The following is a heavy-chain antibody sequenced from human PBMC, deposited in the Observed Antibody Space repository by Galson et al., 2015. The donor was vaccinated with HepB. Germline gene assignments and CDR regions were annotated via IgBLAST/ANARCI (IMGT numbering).Heavy chain of an antibody. V-gene: IGHV3-30*04. Sequence: SLRLSCAASGFTFSSSAMHWVRQAPGKGLEWVAVTSYDGTNKYYADSVKGRFTISRDNSKNTLYLQMNSLRAEDTAVYYCARDRGHTGNYSWLDYWGQGTLVTVSS. J-gene: IGHJ4*02. CDR2: TSYDGTNK. D-gene: IGHD1-26*01. CDR1: GFTFSSSA. CDR3: ARDRGHTGNYSWLDY.